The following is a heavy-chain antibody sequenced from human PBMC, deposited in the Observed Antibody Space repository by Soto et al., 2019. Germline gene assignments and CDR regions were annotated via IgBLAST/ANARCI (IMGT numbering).Heavy chain of an antibody. CDR2: IYYSGST. V-gene: IGHV4-30-4*01. J-gene: IGHJ4*02. CDR1: GDSITNGNYY. Sequence: SETLSLTCTVSGDSITNGNYYWNWIRQPPGKGLEWIGYIYYSGSTYSNPSLNGRLTMSVDTSKNQFSLKLSSVTAADTALYYCARHYYDSSAYHFVGLDYWGQGALVTVSS. CDR3: ARHYYDSSAYHFVGLDY. D-gene: IGHD3-22*01.